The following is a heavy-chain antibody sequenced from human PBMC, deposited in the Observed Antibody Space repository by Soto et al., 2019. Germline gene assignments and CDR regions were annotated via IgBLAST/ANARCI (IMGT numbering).Heavy chain of an antibody. CDR1: GGTFSSYA. CDR2: IIPIFGTA. V-gene: IGHV1-69*13. CDR3: ARDVAGGWYSETYFDY. J-gene: IGHJ4*02. Sequence: GPSVKVSCTASGGTFSSYAISWVRQAPGQGLEWMGGIIPIFGTANYAQKFKGRVTITADESTSTAYMELRSLRSDDTAVYYCARDVAGGWYSETYFDYWGQGTLVTVSS. D-gene: IGHD6-19*01.